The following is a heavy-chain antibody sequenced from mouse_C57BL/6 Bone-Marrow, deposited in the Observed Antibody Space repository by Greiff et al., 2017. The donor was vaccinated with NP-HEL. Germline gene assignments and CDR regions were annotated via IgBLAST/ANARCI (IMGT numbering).Heavy chain of an antibody. CDR1: GYTFTSYW. V-gene: IGHV1-69*01. CDR2: IDPSDSYT. CDR3: ARGRITTVVAYYFDY. J-gene: IGHJ2*01. D-gene: IGHD1-1*01. Sequence: QVQLQQPGAELVMPGASVKLSCKASGYTFTSYWMHWVKQRPGQGLEWIGEIDPSDSYTNYNQKFKGKSTLTVDKSSSRAYMQLSSLTSEDSAVYYCARGRITTVVAYYFDYWGQGTTLTVSS.